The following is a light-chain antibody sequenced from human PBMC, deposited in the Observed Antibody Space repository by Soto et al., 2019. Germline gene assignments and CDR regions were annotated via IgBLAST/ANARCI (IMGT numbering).Light chain of an antibody. J-gene: IGKJ2*01. CDR1: QSVSSSY. CDR3: QHYDSSPPAST. V-gene: IGKV3-20*01. CDR2: GAS. Sequence: IVLTQSPGTLSLSPGERATLSCRASQSVSSSYLAWYQQRPGQAPMLLIYGASSRATGIPDRFSGSGSGTDFTLTISRLEPEDFAVYYCQHYDSSPPASTFGQGTKLEIK.